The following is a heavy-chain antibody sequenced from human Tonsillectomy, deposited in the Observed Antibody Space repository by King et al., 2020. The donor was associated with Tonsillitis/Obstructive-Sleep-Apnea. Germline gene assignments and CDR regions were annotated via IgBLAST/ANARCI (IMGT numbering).Heavy chain of an antibody. Sequence: VQLVESGGGLVQPGGSLRLSCAASGFTFSSYAMSWVRQAPGKGLEWVSAISGSGGSTYYADSVKGRFTISRDNSKNTLYLQMNSLRAEDTAVYYCAKVRHPQERRLGGRTTDWFDPWGQGTLVTVSS. V-gene: IGHV3-23*04. J-gene: IGHJ5*02. D-gene: IGHD4-17*01. CDR2: ISGSGGST. CDR3: AKVRHPQERRLGGRTTDWFDP. CDR1: GFTFSSYA.